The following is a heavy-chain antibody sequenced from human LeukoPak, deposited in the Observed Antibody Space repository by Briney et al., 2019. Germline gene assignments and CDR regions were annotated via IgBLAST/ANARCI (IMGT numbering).Heavy chain of an antibody. D-gene: IGHD6-6*01. J-gene: IGHJ4*02. CDR2: MSPNSGNT. Sequence: SVKVSCKASGGTFSSYAISWVRQAPGQGLEWMGWMSPNSGNTGYAQKFQGRVTMTRNTSISTAYMELSSLRSEDTAVYYCARADSSSGFGYWGQGTLVTVSS. CDR3: ARADSSSGFGY. CDR1: GGTFSSYA. V-gene: IGHV1-8*02.